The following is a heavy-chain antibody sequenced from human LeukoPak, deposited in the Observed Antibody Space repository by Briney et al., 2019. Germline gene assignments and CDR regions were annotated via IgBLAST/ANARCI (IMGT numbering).Heavy chain of an antibody. J-gene: IGHJ3*02. Sequence: ASVKVSCKASGYIFTSYYMHWVRQAPGQGLEWMGIINPSGGSTSYAQKFQGRVTITTDESTSTAYMELSSLRSEDTAVYYCARDAYPYYDSSGYYYSDAFDIWGQGTMVTVSS. CDR3: ARDAYPYYDSSGYYYSDAFDI. V-gene: IGHV1-46*01. D-gene: IGHD3-22*01. CDR2: INPSGGST. CDR1: GYIFTSYY.